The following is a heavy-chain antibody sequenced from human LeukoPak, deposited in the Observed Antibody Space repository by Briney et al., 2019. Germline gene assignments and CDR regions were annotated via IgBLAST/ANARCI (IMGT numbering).Heavy chain of an antibody. CDR1: GYTFTSYD. CDR3: ARHTTGYNSPRDSFNI. J-gene: IGHJ3*02. V-gene: IGHV1-46*01. D-gene: IGHD1-1*01. CDR2: ISPSGSST. Sequence: ASVKVSCKASGYTFTSYDINWVRQATGQGLEWMGMISPSGSSTSYAQKFQGRVTMTRDVSTSTVYMELSSLRSEDTAVYYCARHTTGYNSPRDSFNIWGQGTMVTVSS.